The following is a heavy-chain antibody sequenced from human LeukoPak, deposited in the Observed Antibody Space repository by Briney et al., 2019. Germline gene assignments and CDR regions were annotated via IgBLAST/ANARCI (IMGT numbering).Heavy chain of an antibody. CDR1: GHSFTNYW. CDR3: ARQRFTMRAYAGNWFDP. Sequence: GESLKISCKGSGHSFTNYWISWVRQMPGKGLEWMGIIYPGDSDTRYSPSFQDQVTISADKSISTAYLQWSSLKASDTAMYYCARQRFTMRAYAGNWFDPWGQGTLVTVSS. V-gene: IGHV5-51*01. J-gene: IGHJ5*02. D-gene: IGHD3-10*01. CDR2: IYPGDSDT.